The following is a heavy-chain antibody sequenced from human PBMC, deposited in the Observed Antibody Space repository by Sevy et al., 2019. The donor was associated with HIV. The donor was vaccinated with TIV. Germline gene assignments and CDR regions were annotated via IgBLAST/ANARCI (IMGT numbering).Heavy chain of an antibody. D-gene: IGHD6-13*01. V-gene: IGHV3-74*01. CDR2: INSDGSST. CDR3: ARVAAAGLYYYYYYGMDV. J-gene: IGHJ6*02. Sequence: GGSLRLSCAASGFTLSSYWMHWVRQAPGKGLVWVSRINSDGSSTSYADSVKGRFTISRDNAKNTLYLQMNSLRAEDTAVYYCARVAAAGLYYYYYYGMDVWGQGTTVTVSS. CDR1: GFTLSSYW.